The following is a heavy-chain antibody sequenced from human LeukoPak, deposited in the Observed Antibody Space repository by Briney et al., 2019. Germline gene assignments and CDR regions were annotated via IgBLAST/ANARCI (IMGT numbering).Heavy chain of an antibody. J-gene: IGHJ4*02. V-gene: IGHV3-66*01. CDR3: ARDRTPNWSAYSNPTFHY. CDR1: GFTVSSNF. D-gene: IGHD4-11*01. CDR2: IYSGGST. Sequence: GGSLRLSCAASGFTVSSNFMNWVRQAPGRGLEWVSVIYSGGSTSYADSVKGRFTISRDNSKNTLFLQMNSLRAEDTAVYYCARDRTPNWSAYSNPTFHYWGQGTLVTVSS.